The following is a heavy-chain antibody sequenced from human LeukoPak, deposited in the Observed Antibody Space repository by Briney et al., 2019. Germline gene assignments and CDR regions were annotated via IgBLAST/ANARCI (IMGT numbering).Heavy chain of an antibody. CDR2: ISGSGGST. J-gene: IGHJ4*02. CDR3: AKDDSFSSSWAIAPFDY. Sequence: GGSLRLSCAASGFTFDDYAMHWVRQAPGKVLEWVSGISGSGGSTYYADSVKGRFTISRDNSKNTLYLQMNSLRAEDTAVYYCAKDDSFSSSWAIAPFDYWGQGTLVTVSS. V-gene: IGHV3-23*01. D-gene: IGHD6-13*01. CDR1: GFTFDDYA.